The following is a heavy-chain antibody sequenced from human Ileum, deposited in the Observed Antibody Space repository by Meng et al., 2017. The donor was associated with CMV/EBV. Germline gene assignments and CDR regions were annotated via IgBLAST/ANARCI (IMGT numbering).Heavy chain of an antibody. CDR1: GGSISDDHW. CDR2: IFHSQSV. D-gene: IGHD4-23*01. Sequence: QVLLQESGPGLVKPSETLFLTCAVSGGSISDDHWWHWVRQSPGKGLEWIGEIFHSQSVRFTPSLKSRVTISIDKSKNQFSLNLKSVTAADTAVYYCAGGGNLGYWGQGTLVTVSS. CDR3: AGGGNLGY. V-gene: IGHV4-4*02. J-gene: IGHJ4*02.